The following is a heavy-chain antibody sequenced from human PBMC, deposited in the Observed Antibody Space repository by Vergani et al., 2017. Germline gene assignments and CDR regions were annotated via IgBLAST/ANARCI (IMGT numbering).Heavy chain of an antibody. CDR1: GGSISSSSYY. V-gene: IGHV4-39*01. Sequence: QLQLQESGPGLVKPSETLSLTCTVSGGSISSSSYYWGWIRQPPGKGLEWIGSIYYSGSTYYNPSLKSRVTISVDTSKNQFSLKLSSVTAADTAVYYCAGYSGYDYGADYWGQGTLVTVSS. CDR2: IYYSGST. CDR3: AGYSGYDYGADY. D-gene: IGHD5-12*01. J-gene: IGHJ4*02.